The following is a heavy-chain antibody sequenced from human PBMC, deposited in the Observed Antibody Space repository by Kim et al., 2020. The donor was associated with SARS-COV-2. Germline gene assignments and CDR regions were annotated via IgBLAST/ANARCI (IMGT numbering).Heavy chain of an antibody. CDR1: GGTFSSYA. CDR3: VRVGLIAAAGGHFDY. Sequence: SVKVSCKASGGTFSSYAISWVRQAPGQGLEWMGGIIPIFGTANYAQKFQGRVTITADESTSTAYMELSSLRSEDTAVYYCVRVGLIAAAGGHFDYWGQGTLVTVSS. D-gene: IGHD6-13*01. J-gene: IGHJ4*02. CDR2: IIPIFGTA. V-gene: IGHV1-69*13.